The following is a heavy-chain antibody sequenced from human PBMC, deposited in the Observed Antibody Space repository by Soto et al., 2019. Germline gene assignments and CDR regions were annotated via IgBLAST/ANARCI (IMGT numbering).Heavy chain of an antibody. CDR1: GFTFNSYA. Sequence: GGSLRLSCAASGFTFNSYAMTWVRQAPGQGLEWVSIISSSGDGTYYVDSVKGRFTISRDNSRNTPNLQMNSLRAEDTAVYYCAKNPDFCSWGLDVWGQGTTVTVSS. CDR2: ISSSGDGT. V-gene: IGHV3-23*01. J-gene: IGHJ6*02. D-gene: IGHD3-3*01. CDR3: AKNPDFCSWGLDV.